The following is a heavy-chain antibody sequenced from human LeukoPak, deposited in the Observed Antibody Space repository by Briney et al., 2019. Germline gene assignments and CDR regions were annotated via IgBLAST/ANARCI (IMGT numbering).Heavy chain of an antibody. J-gene: IGHJ5*02. Sequence: GGTLRLSCAASGFTFSSYGMSWVRQAPGKGLEWVSAISGSGGSTYYADSVKGRFTISRDNSKNTLYLQMNSLRAEDTAVYYCARYDSSGYYSNWFDPWGQGTLVTVSS. CDR1: GFTFSSYG. D-gene: IGHD3-22*01. CDR3: ARYDSSGYYSNWFDP. CDR2: ISGSGGST. V-gene: IGHV3-23*01.